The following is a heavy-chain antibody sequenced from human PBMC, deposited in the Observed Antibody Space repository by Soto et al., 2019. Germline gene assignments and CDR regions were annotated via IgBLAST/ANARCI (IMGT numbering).Heavy chain of an antibody. V-gene: IGHV4-31*03. D-gene: IGHD4-17*01. CDR2: IYYSGST. J-gene: IGHJ4*02. Sequence: SETLSLTCTVSGGSISSGGYYSSWIRQHPGKGLEWIGYIYYSGSTYYNPSLKSRVTISVDTSKNQFSLKLSSVTAADTAVYYCARRSGLRFDYWGQGTLVTVSS. CDR3: ARRSGLRFDY. CDR1: GGSISSGGYY.